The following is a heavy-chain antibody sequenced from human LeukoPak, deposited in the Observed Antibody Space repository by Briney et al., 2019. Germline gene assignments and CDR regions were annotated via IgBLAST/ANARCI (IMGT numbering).Heavy chain of an antibody. CDR2: INTAGDT. CDR3: ARADGLYASGIGSFDF. J-gene: IGHJ4*02. CDR1: GFTFSSYD. Sequence: GGSLRLSCAASGFTFSSYDMHWVRQATGKGLEWVSGINTAGDTYYQASVKGQFTITRENAKNSLYLQMNSLRAGDTAVYYCARADGLYASGIGSFDFWGQGTLVTVSS. D-gene: IGHD3-10*01. V-gene: IGHV3-13*01.